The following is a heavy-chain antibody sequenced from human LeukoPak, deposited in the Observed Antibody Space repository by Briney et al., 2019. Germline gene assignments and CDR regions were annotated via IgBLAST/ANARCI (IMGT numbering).Heavy chain of an antibody. V-gene: IGHV3-33*08. CDR3: AAQFNDILTGYYNRPLDY. J-gene: IGHJ4*02. Sequence: PGGSLRLSCAASGFTFSSYGMHWVRQAPGKGLEWVAVIWYDGSNKYYADSVKGRFTISRDNSKNTLYLQMNSLRAEDTAVYYCAAQFNDILTGYYNRPLDYWGQGTLVTVSS. CDR2: IWYDGSNK. D-gene: IGHD3-9*01. CDR1: GFTFSSYG.